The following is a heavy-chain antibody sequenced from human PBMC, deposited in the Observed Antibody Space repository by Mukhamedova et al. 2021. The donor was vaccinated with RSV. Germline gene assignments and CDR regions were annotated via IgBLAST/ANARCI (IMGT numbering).Heavy chain of an antibody. CDR2: SYTT. J-gene: IGHJ4*02. V-gene: IGHV3-72*01. D-gene: IGHD7-27*01. Sequence: SYTTEYAASVKGRFTISRDDSQNSLYLQMNSLKPEDTAVYYCARVLVTGGHYHFDSWGQGTLVIFSS. CDR3: ARVLVTGGHYHFDS.